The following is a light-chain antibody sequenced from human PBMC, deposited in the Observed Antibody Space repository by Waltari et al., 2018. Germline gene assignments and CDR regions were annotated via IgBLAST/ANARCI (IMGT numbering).Light chain of an antibody. CDR3: QQYNNWPLT. V-gene: IGKV3-15*01. CDR1: QSVSSN. CDR2: RAS. Sequence: EIVMTQSPATLSVSPGERATLSCRASQSVSSNLAWYQQKPGQAPRLLIDRASTRATDIPARFSGSVSGTEFTLTISSLQSEDFAVYYCQQYNNWPLTFGGGTKVEIK. J-gene: IGKJ4*01.